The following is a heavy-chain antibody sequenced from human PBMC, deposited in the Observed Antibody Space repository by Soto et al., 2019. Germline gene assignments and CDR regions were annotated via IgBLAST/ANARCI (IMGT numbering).Heavy chain of an antibody. CDR2: IYYSGST. CDR1: GDSIRSYY. J-gene: IGHJ6*02. V-gene: IGHV4-59*01. Sequence: PSETMSLTCTVSGDSIRSYYWTWIRQPPGKGLELIGYIYYSGSTRYNPSLKSRVTISVDMSKNQFSLKLSSVIAADTAVYYCARAYGRFDNGLDVWGQGTAVIVTS. D-gene: IGHD3-10*01. CDR3: ARAYGRFDNGLDV.